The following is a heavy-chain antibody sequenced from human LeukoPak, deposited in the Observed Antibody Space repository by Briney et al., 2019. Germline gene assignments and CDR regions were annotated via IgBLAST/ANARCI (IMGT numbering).Heavy chain of an antibody. Sequence: PGRSLSLSCAASGFTFNIFGIRWVRQAPGKGREGVAAISPDGNKEYYTESVKGRFTVSRDNSKNMIYLQMNSLRGEDSAVYYCAKVNNYDDYWGQGTLVTVSS. CDR3: AKVNNYDDY. V-gene: IGHV3-30*18. D-gene: IGHD1/OR15-1a*01. CDR2: ISPDGNKE. J-gene: IGHJ4*02. CDR1: GFTFNIFG.